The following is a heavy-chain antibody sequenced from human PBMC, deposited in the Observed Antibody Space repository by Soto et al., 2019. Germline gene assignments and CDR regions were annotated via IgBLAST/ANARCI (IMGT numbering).Heavy chain of an antibody. V-gene: IGHV3-33*01. CDR2: IWYDGSNK. CDR1: GFTFSTYA. CDR3: ARDYSRSSGRMVDY. J-gene: IGHJ4*02. Sequence: QVQLVESGGGVVQSGRSLRLSCAASGFTFSTYAMQWVRQAPGKGLEWVAVIWYDGSNKYYGDSVKGRFTISRDNSKNVLYLQMNSLRLEDTAIYSCARDYSRSSGRMVDYWGQGTLVTVSS. D-gene: IGHD6-6*01.